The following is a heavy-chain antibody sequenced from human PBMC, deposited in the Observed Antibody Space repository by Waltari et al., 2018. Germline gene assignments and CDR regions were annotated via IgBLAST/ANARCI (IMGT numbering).Heavy chain of an antibody. CDR2: IRKEGGEE. CDR3: ARDSAPYSNYADAIDI. Sequence: EVQLVESGGGLVQPGGSLRVSCVASGFTFSNYWMSWVRPAPGKGLEWVGSIRKEGGEEYYVDSVKGRVTVSRNNATNSLHLHMDSLRVEDTAIYYCARDSAPYSNYADAIDIWGQGTMVIVSS. D-gene: IGHD4-4*01. V-gene: IGHV3-7*01. CDR1: GFTFSNYW. J-gene: IGHJ3*02.